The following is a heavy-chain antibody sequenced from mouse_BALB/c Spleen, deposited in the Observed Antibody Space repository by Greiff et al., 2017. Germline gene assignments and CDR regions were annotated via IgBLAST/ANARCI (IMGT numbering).Heavy chain of an antibody. CDR3: ARHSSDYFDY. J-gene: IGHJ2*01. CDR2: ISSGGSYT. Sequence: EVQGVESGGGLVKPGGSLKLSCAASGFTFSSYAMSWVRQTPEKGLEWVATISSGGSYTYYPDSVKGRFTISRDNAKNTLYLQMSSLRSEDTAMYYCARHSSDYFDYWGQGTTLTVSS. CDR1: GFTFSSYA. V-gene: IGHV5-9-3*01.